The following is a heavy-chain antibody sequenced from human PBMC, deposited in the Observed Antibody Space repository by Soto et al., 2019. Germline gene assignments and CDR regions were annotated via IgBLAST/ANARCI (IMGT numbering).Heavy chain of an antibody. V-gene: IGHV1-46*01. J-gene: IGHJ3*02. D-gene: IGHD4-4*01. CDR1: GYTFTSYY. CDR2: INHSGGST. CDR3: ALQGGSAQDAFDI. Sequence: ASVKVSCKASGYTFTSYYMHWVRQAPGQGLEWMGIINHSGGSTSYAQKFQGRVTMTRDTSTSTVYMELSSLRSEDTAVYYCALQGGSAQDAFDIWGQGTMVTVSS.